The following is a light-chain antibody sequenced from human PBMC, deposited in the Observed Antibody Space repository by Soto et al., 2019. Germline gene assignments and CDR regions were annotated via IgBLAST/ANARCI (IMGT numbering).Light chain of an antibody. Sequence: QPASVSGSPGQSITISCTGTISDVGGYNYVSWYQQHPGKAPKLMIYEVSNRPSGVSNRFSGSKSGNTASLTISGLQAEDEADYYCSSYTSSSTHVVFGAGTKLTVL. CDR1: ISDVGGYNY. CDR2: EVS. CDR3: SSYTSSSTHVV. J-gene: IGLJ2*01. V-gene: IGLV2-14*01.